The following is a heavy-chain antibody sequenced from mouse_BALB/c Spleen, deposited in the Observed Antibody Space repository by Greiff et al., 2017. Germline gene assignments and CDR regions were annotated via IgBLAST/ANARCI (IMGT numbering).Heavy chain of an antibody. Sequence: VKVVESGPDLVAPSQSLSITCTVSGFSLTSYGVHWVRQPPGKGLEWLVVIWSDGSTTYNSALKSRLSISKDNSKSQVFLKMNSLQTDNTAMYYCARHYYGSSWYFDVWGAGTTVTVSS. CDR1: GFSLTSYG. CDR2: IWSDGST. CDR3: ARHYYGSSWYFDV. D-gene: IGHD1-1*01. J-gene: IGHJ1*01. V-gene: IGHV2-6-2*01.